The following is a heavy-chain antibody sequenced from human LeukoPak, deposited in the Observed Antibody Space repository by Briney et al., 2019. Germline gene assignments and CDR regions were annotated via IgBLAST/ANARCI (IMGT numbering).Heavy chain of an antibody. D-gene: IGHD6-13*01. CDR1: GYSFSNYW. J-gene: IGHJ6*02. Sequence: GESLKISCKGSGYSFSNYWIGWVRQMPGKGLEWMGIIYPGDSDTRYSPSFQGQVTISADKSISTAYLQWSSLKASDTAMYYCARHVYSSSWYSSYYYYGMDVWGQGTTVTVSS. CDR2: IYPGDSDT. CDR3: ARHVYSSSWYSSYYYYGMDV. V-gene: IGHV5-51*01.